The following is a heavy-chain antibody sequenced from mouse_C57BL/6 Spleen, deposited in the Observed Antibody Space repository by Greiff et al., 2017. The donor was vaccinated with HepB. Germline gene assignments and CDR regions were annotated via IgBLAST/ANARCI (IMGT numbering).Heavy chain of an antibody. D-gene: IGHD2-4*01. V-gene: IGHV1-80*01. CDR2: IYPGDGDT. CDR3: ARWYYYERAY. Sequence: VQLLQSGAELVKPGASVKISCKASGYAFSSYWMNWVKQRPGKGLEWIGQIYPGDGDTNYNGKFKGKATLTADKSSSTAYMQLSSLTSEDSAVYFCARWYYYERAYWGQGTLVTVAA. J-gene: IGHJ3*01. CDR1: GYAFSSYW.